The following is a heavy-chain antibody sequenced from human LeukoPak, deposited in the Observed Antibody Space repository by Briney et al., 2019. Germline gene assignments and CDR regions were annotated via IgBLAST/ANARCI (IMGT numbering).Heavy chain of an antibody. D-gene: IGHD4-17*01. V-gene: IGHV3-64*01. J-gene: IGHJ4*02. CDR3: ARGSPVTTADY. CDR2: ISSNGGST. CDR1: GFTFSSYA. Sequence: GGSLRLSRAASGFTFSSYAMHWVRQAPGKGLEYVSAISSNGGSTYYANSVKGRFTISRDNSKNTLYLQMGSLRAEDMAVYYCARGSPVTTADYWGQGTLVTVSS.